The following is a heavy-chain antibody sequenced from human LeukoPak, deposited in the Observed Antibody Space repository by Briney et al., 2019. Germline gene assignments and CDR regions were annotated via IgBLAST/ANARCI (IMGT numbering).Heavy chain of an antibody. V-gene: IGHV1-2*06. CDR2: INPNSGGT. D-gene: IGHD2-21*02. CDR1: GYTFIGYC. Sequence: ASVKVSCKASGYTFIGYCMHWVRQAPGQGLEWMGRINPNSGGTNYAQKFQGRVTMTRDTSISTAYMEPSRLRSDDTAVYYCARVGYCGGDCYSFDYWGQGTLVTVSS. J-gene: IGHJ4*02. CDR3: ARVGYCGGDCYSFDY.